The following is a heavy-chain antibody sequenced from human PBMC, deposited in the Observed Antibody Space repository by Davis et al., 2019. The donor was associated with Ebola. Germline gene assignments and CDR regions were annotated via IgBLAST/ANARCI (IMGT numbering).Heavy chain of an antibody. CDR1: GGSFSGYY. Sequence: SQTLSLTCAVYGGSFSGYYWSWIRQPPGKGLEWIGEINHSGSTNYNPSLKSRVTISVDTSKNQFSLKLSSVTAADTAVYYCARGRVVVVAAKPYYYYGMDVWGQGTTVTVSS. CDR3: ARGRVVVVAAKPYYYYGMDV. J-gene: IGHJ6*02. CDR2: INHSGST. D-gene: IGHD2-15*01. V-gene: IGHV4-34*01.